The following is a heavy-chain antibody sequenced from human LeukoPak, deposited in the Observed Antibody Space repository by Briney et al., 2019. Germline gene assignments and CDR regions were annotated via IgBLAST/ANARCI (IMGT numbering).Heavy chain of an antibody. J-gene: IGHJ6*02. CDR3: ERGVTMVRGVIIASDYYGMDV. D-gene: IGHD3-10*01. Sequence: SDTLYLTCAVYGGSFSGYYWSWIRQPPGKGLEWIGEINHSGSTNYNPSLNSRVTISVDTSKNQFSLKLSSVTAADTAVYYCERGVTMVRGVIIASDYYGMDVWGQGTMVTVSS. CDR1: GGSFSGYY. CDR2: INHSGST. V-gene: IGHV4-34*01.